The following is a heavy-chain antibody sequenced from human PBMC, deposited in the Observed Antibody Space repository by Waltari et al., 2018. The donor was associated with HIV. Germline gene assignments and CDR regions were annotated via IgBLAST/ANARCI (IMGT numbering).Heavy chain of an antibody. J-gene: IGHJ4*02. V-gene: IGHV1-2*02. CDR3: ARDWWQLPSGGYFFDY. D-gene: IGHD2-15*01. CDR2: INPKSGVT. Sequence: QVQLVQSGAEVKKPGASVKVSCTASRFTFTAYYVHWVRQAPGQGLEWMGWINPKSGVTHVAQNVQGRINMTRDTSIKTAYFELSRLQSDDTAVYYCARDWWQLPSGGYFFDYWGQGTLVTVSS. CDR1: RFTFTAYY.